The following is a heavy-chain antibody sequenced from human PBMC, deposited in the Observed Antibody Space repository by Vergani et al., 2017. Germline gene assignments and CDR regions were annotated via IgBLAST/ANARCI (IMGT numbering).Heavy chain of an antibody. CDR1: GGSISSYY. Sequence: QVQLQESGPGLVTPSETLSLTCTVSGGSISSYYWSWIRQPPGKGLEWIGYIYYSGSTNYNPSLKSRVTISVDTSKNQFSLKLSSVTAADTAVYYCAREVGATRMDVWGQGTTVTVSS. CDR2: IYYSGST. CDR3: AREVGATRMDV. J-gene: IGHJ6*02. D-gene: IGHD1-26*01. V-gene: IGHV4-59*01.